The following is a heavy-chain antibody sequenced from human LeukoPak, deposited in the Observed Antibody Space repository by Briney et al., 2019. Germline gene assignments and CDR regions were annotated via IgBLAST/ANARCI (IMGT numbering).Heavy chain of an antibody. CDR2: INHSGST. Sequence: SETLSLTCAVYGGSFSGCYWSWIRQPPGKGLEWIGEINHSGSTNYNPSLKSRVTISVDTSKNQFSLKLSSVTAADTAVYYCARGFLWFGEPGFDPWGQGTLVTVSS. CDR3: ARGFLWFGEPGFDP. V-gene: IGHV4-34*01. CDR1: GGSFSGCY. J-gene: IGHJ5*02. D-gene: IGHD3-10*01.